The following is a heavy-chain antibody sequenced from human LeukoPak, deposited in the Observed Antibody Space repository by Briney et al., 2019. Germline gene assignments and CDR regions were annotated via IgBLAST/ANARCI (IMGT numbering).Heavy chain of an antibody. V-gene: IGHV3-48*03. CDR1: GFTFSSYE. CDR3: ARDSGGDYYSDI. D-gene: IGHD4-17*01. CDR2: ISSSGSTI. J-gene: IGHJ3*02. Sequence: GGSLRLSCAASGFTFSSYEMNWVRQAPGKGLEWVSYISSSGSTIYYADSVKGRFTISRDNAKNSLYLQMNSLRAEDTAVHYCARDSGGDYYSDIWGQGTMVTVSS.